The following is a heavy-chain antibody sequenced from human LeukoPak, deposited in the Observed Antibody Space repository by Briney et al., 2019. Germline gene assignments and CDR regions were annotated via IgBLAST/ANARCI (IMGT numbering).Heavy chain of an antibody. CDR3: TREIDHNSYVSIFDY. CDR2: ISSSSSYI. Sequence: GGSLRLSCAASGFTFSSYSMNWVRQAPGKGLEWVSSISSSSSYIYYADSVKGRFTISRDNAKNSLYLQMNSLRAEDTAVYYCTREIDHNSYVSIFDYWGQGTLVTVSS. CDR1: GFTFSSYS. D-gene: IGHD5-24*01. J-gene: IGHJ4*02. V-gene: IGHV3-21*01.